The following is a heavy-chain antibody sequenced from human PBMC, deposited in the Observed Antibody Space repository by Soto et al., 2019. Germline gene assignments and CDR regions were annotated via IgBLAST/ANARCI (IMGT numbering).Heavy chain of an antibody. V-gene: IGHV4-30-2*05. J-gene: IGHJ5*02. D-gene: IGHD6-13*01. Sequence: SETLSLTCAVSGGSISSGGYSWSWIRQPPGKGLEWIGYIYHSGSTYYNPSLKSRVTISVDTSKNQFSLKLNSVTAADTAVYYCARANPTDSSWFLNWFDPWGQGTLVTVSS. CDR2: IYHSGST. CDR1: GGSISSGGYS. CDR3: ARANPTDSSWFLNWFDP.